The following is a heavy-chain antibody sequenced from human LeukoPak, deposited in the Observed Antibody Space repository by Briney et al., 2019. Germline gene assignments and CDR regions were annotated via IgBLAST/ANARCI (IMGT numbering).Heavy chain of an antibody. V-gene: IGHV1-2*02. CDR1: GYTFTGYY. Sequence: GALVKVSCKASGYTFTGYYMHWVRQAPGQGLEWMGWVNPSSGGTNYAQKFQGRVTMTRDTSISTAYMELSRLRSDDTAVYYCARDPYYYDSSGYYYEDYWGQGTLVTVSS. CDR2: VNPSSGGT. J-gene: IGHJ4*02. CDR3: ARDPYYYDSSGYYYEDY. D-gene: IGHD3-22*01.